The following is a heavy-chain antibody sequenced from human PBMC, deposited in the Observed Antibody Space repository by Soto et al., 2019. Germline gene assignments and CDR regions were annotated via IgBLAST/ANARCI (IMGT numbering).Heavy chain of an antibody. J-gene: IGHJ4*02. CDR3: ARAVGPFDY. Sequence: QVQLVESGGGVVQPGRSLRLSCAASGFTSSIYGMHWVRQAPGKGLEWVAVIWNDGSNKYYGDSVKGRFTISRDNSKNTLYLLMNSLRADDTAVYYCARAVGPFDYWGQGTLVTVSS. V-gene: IGHV3-33*01. CDR2: IWNDGSNK. CDR1: GFTSSIYG. D-gene: IGHD3-16*01.